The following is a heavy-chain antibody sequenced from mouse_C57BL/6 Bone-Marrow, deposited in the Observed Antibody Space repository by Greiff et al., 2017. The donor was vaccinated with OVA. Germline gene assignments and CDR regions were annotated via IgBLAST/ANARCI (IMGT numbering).Heavy chain of an antibody. D-gene: IGHD2-12*01. V-gene: IGHV3-6*01. CDR3: ARDHVTDLSWFAY. CDR2: ISYDGSN. CDR1: GYSITSGYY. Sequence: EVKLQKTEHVLVKPSQSLSLTCSVTGYSITSGYYWNWIRQFPGNKLEWMGYISYDGSNNYNPSLKNRISLTRDTSKNQSFLKLNSGTTEDTATDYCARDHVTDLSWFAYWGQGTLVTVSA. J-gene: IGHJ3*01.